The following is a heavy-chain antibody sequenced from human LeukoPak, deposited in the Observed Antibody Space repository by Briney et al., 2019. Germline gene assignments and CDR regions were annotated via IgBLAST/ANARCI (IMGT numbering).Heavy chain of an antibody. Sequence: ASVKVSCKASGYTFTGYYMHWVRQAPRQGLEWMGWINPNSGGTNYAQKFQGRVTMTRDTSISTAYMELSRLRSDDTAVYYCARAEDIVVVPAAMGWFDPWGQGTLVTVSS. V-gene: IGHV1-2*02. CDR1: GYTFTGYY. D-gene: IGHD2-2*01. CDR3: ARAEDIVVVPAAMGWFDP. CDR2: INPNSGGT. J-gene: IGHJ5*02.